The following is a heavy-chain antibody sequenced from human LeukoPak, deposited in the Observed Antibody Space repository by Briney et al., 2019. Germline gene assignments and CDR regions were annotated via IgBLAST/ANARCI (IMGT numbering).Heavy chain of an antibody. CDR2: ISWDGGST. V-gene: IGHV3-43*01. Sequence: GGSLRLSCAASGFTFDDYTMHWVRQAPGKGLEWVSLISWDGGSTYYADSVTGRFTISRDNSKNSLYLQMNSLRAEDTAVYYCAKAGGGGAITMVRGVKGDYYYMDVWGKGTTVTISS. D-gene: IGHD3-10*01. CDR1: GFTFDDYT. J-gene: IGHJ6*03. CDR3: AKAGGGGAITMVRGVKGDYYYMDV.